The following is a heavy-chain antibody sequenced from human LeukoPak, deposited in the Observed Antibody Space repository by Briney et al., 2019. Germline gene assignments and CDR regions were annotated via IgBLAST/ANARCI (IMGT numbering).Heavy chain of an antibody. D-gene: IGHD3-22*01. Sequence: GGSLRLSCAASGFTFSSYWMHWVRQAPGKGLVWVSRINSDGSSTSYADSVNGRFTISRDNAKNTLYLQMNSLRAEGTAVYYCARVKREYYYDSSGFDYWGQGTLVTVSS. J-gene: IGHJ4*02. CDR1: GFTFSSYW. CDR3: ARVKREYYYDSSGFDY. V-gene: IGHV3-74*01. CDR2: INSDGSST.